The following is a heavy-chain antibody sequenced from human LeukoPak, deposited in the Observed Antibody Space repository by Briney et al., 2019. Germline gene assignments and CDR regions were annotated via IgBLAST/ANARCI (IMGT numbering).Heavy chain of an antibody. CDR1: GYSFTSYW. D-gene: IGHD3-22*01. Sequence: GESLQISCKGSGYSFTSYWIGWVRQMPGKGLEWMGIIYPGDSDTRYSPSFQGQVTISADKSISTAYLQWSSLKASDTAMYYCARPNYYDSSGYYSGAFDIWGQGTMVTVSS. V-gene: IGHV5-51*01. CDR3: ARPNYYDSSGYYSGAFDI. CDR2: IYPGDSDT. J-gene: IGHJ3*02.